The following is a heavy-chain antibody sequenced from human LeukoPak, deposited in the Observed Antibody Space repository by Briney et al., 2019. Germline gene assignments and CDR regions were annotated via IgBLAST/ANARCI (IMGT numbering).Heavy chain of an antibody. J-gene: IGHJ4*02. Sequence: GGSLRLSCAASGFTFSSYWMHWVRHAPGKGLVWVSRINSDGSTTNYADSVKGRFTISRDNAKNTLFLQMNSLRDEDTAVYYCARGYQALGDYWGQGTLVTVSS. D-gene: IGHD3-16*01. CDR2: INSDGSTT. V-gene: IGHV3-74*01. CDR3: ARGYQALGDY. CDR1: GFTFSSYW.